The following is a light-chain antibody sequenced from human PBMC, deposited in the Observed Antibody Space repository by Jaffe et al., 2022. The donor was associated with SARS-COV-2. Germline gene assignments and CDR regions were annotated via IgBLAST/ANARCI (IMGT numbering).Light chain of an antibody. CDR1: QSLLHSNGYYY. J-gene: IGKJ4*01. V-gene: IGKV2-28*01. CDR2: LGS. Sequence: DIVMTQSPLSLPVTPGEPASISCRSSQSLLHSNGYYYLDWYLQKPGQSPQLLIYLGSNRASGVPDRFSGSGSGTDFTLKISRVEAEDVGVYYCMQALQTPRTFGGGTKVEIK. CDR3: MQALQTPRT.